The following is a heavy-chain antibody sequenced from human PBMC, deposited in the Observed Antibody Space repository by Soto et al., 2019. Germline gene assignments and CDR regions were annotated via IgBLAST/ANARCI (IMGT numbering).Heavy chain of an antibody. D-gene: IGHD1-26*01. J-gene: IGHJ4*02. Sequence: SETLSLTCTVSGGSISSSSYYWGWIRQPPGKGLEWIGSIYYSGSTYYNPSLKSRVTISVDTSKNQFSLKLSSVTAADTAVYYCARHVRIRGIVGANYFDYWGQGTLVTVSS. CDR3: ARHVRIRGIVGANYFDY. CDR1: GGSISSSSYY. V-gene: IGHV4-39*01. CDR2: IYYSGST.